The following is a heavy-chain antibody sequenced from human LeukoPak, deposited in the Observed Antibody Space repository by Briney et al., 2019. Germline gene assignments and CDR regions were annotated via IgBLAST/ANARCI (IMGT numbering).Heavy chain of an antibody. Sequence: ASVKVSCKASGYTFTGYYMHWVRQAPGQGLEWMGWINPNSGGTNYAQKFQGRVTMTRNTSISTAYMELSSLRSEDTAVYYCARGKLLWFGELLGYWGQGTLVTVSS. CDR1: GYTFTGYY. CDR2: INPNSGGT. CDR3: ARGKLLWFGELLGY. V-gene: IGHV1-2*02. D-gene: IGHD3-10*01. J-gene: IGHJ4*02.